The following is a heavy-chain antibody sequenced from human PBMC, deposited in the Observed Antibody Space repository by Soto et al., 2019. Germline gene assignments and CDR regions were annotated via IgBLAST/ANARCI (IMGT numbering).Heavy chain of an antibody. CDR1: GFTLSSYA. D-gene: IGHD2-15*01. V-gene: IGHV3-23*01. CDR3: AKDRWDEDTDAFDI. J-gene: IGHJ3*02. CDR2: ISGSGGST. Sequence: XGSLRLSCAAAGFTLSSYAISWVRQAPGKGLEWVSAISGSGGSTYYADSVKGRFTISRDNSKNTLYLQMNSLRAEDTAVYYCAKDRWDEDTDAFDIWGQGTMVTVSS.